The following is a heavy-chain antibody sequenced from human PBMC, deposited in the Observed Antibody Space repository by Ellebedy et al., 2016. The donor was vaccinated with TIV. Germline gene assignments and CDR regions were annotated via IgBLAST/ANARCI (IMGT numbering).Heavy chain of an antibody. Sequence: ASVKVSCXASGYTFTGYYMHWVRQAPGQGLEWMGWINPNSGGTNYAQKFQGRVTMTRDTSISTAYMELSRLRSDDTAVYYCAILGYCSSTSCYTSYWYFDLWGRGTLVTVSS. CDR2: INPNSGGT. V-gene: IGHV1-2*02. J-gene: IGHJ2*01. CDR1: GYTFTGYY. D-gene: IGHD2-2*02. CDR3: AILGYCSSTSCYTSYWYFDL.